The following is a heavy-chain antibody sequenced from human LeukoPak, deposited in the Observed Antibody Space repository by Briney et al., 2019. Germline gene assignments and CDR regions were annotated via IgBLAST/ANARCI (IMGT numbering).Heavy chain of an antibody. CDR1: GTSVSGYY. Sequence: GGSLRLSCAVSGTSVSGYYMSWVRQAPGRGLEWVSVIYSGGDTSYADSGKGRFTVSRDNANNTVDLHMNGLRPEDTAFYYCARGFFNFEDWGRGTLVTVSS. J-gene: IGHJ4*02. CDR2: IYSGGDT. CDR3: ARGFFNFED. V-gene: IGHV3-66*02. D-gene: IGHD3-3*01.